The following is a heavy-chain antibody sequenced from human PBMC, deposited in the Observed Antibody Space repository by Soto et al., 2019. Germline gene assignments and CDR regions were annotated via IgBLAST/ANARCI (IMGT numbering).Heavy chain of an antibody. CDR1: GFTFSSYA. CDR2: XXXSGGST. D-gene: IGHD2-8*01. Sequence: EVQLLESGGGLVQPGGSLRLSCAASGFTFSSYAMSWVRQAPGKGLEWVSAXXXSGGSTYYADSVKGRFTISRDNSKNTLYLQMNSLRAEDTAVYYCAKAGDIVLMVYATQPINWFDPWGQGTLVTVSS. J-gene: IGHJ5*02. CDR3: AKAGDIVLMVYATQPINWFDP. V-gene: IGHV3-23*01.